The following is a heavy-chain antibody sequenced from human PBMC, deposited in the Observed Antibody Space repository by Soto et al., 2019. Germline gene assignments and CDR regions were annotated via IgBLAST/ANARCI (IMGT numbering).Heavy chain of an antibody. CDR3: AKDTTDYGDFHSYYGMDV. Sequence: QVQLVESGGGVVQPGRSLRLSCAASGFTFSSYGMHWVRQAPGKGLEWVAVISYDGSNKYYADSVKGRFTISRDNSKNTLYLQMNSLRAEDTAVYYCAKDTTDYGDFHSYYGMDVWGQGTTVTVSS. V-gene: IGHV3-30*18. CDR2: ISYDGSNK. CDR1: GFTFSSYG. D-gene: IGHD4-17*01. J-gene: IGHJ6*02.